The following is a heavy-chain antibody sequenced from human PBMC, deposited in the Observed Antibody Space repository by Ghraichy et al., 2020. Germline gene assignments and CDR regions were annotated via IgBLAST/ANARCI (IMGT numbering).Heavy chain of an antibody. CDR1: GFTFSSYA. CDR3: AKDQWELLFPSHFDY. V-gene: IGHV3-23*01. CDR2: ISGSGGST. D-gene: IGHD1-26*01. J-gene: IGHJ4*02. Sequence: GESLNISCAASGFTFSSYAMSWVRQAPGKGLEWVPAISGSGGSTYYADSVKGRFTISRDNSKNTLYLQMNSLRAEDTAVYYCAKDQWELLFPSHFDYWGQGTLVTVSS.